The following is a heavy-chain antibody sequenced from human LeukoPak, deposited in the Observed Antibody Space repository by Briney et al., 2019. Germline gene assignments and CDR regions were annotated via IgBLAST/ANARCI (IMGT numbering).Heavy chain of an antibody. CDR2: IYYSGST. Sequence: SETLSLTCTVSGGSISSFYWSWIRQPPGKGLEWIGYIYYSGSTNYNPSLKSRVTISIDTSKNQFSLKLTSVTAAARAIVATMGLTKRYNWFDPWGQGTLVTVSS. CDR1: GGSISSFY. D-gene: IGHD5-12*01. J-gene: IGHJ5*02. V-gene: IGHV4-59*01. CDR3: MGLTKRYNWFDP.